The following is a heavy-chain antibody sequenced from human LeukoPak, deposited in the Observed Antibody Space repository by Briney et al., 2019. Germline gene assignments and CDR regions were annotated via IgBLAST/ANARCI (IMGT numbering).Heavy chain of an antibody. Sequence: SETLSLTCTVSGASITAYYWTWIRQPPGKGLEWIGYIYHSGSTNYNPSLKSRVTISLDTSRNQFSLRLSSETAADTAVYFCAREYSTSSEGDYFDYWGQGSLVTVSS. D-gene: IGHD6-6*01. V-gene: IGHV4-59*01. CDR3: AREYSTSSEGDYFDY. CDR1: GASITAYY. J-gene: IGHJ4*02. CDR2: IYHSGST.